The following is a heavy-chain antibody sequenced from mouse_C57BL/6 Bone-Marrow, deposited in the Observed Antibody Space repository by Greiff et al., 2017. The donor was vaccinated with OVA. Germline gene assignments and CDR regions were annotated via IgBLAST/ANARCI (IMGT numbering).Heavy chain of an antibody. J-gene: IGHJ2*01. D-gene: IGHD2-10*01. Sequence: EVQLVESGAELVRPGASVKLSCTASGFNIKDDYMHWVKQRPEQGLEWIGWIDPENGDTEYASKFQGKATITADTSSNTAYLQLSSLTSEDTAVYYCTTATYYGNYVDYWGQGTTLTVSS. CDR3: TTATYYGNYVDY. V-gene: IGHV14-4*01. CDR1: GFNIKDDY. CDR2: IDPENGDT.